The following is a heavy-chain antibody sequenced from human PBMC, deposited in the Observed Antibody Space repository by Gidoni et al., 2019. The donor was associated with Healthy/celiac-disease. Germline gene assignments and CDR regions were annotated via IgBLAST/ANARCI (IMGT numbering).Heavy chain of an antibody. J-gene: IGHJ4*02. CDR1: GVSFSGYY. CDR2: INHSGST. V-gene: IGHV4-34*01. Sequence: QVQLQQWGAGLLKPSETLSLTCAVYGVSFSGYYWSWIRQPPGNGLEWIGEINHSGSTNYNPSLKRRVTISVDTSKNQFSLKRSSVTAADTAVYYCAREEVSYGGKVASEFDYWGQGTLVTVSS. D-gene: IGHD4-17*01. CDR3: AREEVSYGGKVASEFDY.